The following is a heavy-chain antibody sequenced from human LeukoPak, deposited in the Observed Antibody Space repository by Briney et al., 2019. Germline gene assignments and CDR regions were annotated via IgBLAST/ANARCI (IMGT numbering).Heavy chain of an antibody. CDR1: GFTFSSYA. V-gene: IGHV3-30-3*01. CDR3: ASHFSSSHYYYYGMDV. CDR2: ISYDGSNK. Sequence: GGSLRLSCAASGFTFSSYAMHWVRQAPGKGLEWVAVISYDGSNKYYADSVKGRFTISRDNSKNTLYLQMNSLRAEDTAVYCCASHFSSSHYYYYGMDVWGQGTTVTVSS. J-gene: IGHJ6*02. D-gene: IGHD6-13*01.